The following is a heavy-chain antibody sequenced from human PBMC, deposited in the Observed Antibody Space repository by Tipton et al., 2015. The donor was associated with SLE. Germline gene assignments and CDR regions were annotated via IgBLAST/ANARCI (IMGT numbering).Heavy chain of an antibody. CDR3: ASPPGAFDI. V-gene: IGHV4-39*07. CDR1: GGSISSRSYY. CDR2: IYYSGST. J-gene: IGHJ3*02. Sequence: TLSLTCTVSGGSISSRSYYWAWIRQPPGKGLEWIANIYYSGSTYYNPSLKSRVTISVDTSKNQFSLKLSSVTAADTAVYYCASPPGAFDIWGQGTMVTVSS.